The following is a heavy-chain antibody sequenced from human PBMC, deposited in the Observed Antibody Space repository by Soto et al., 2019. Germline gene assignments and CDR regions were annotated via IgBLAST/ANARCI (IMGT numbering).Heavy chain of an antibody. Sequence: SVKVSCKASGFTFTSSAVQWVRQARGQRLEWIGWIVVGSGNTNYAQKFQERVTITRDMSTSTAYMELSSLRSEDTAVYYCAADSGGDDAFDIWGQGTMVTVSS. J-gene: IGHJ3*02. D-gene: IGHD2-15*01. CDR1: GFTFTSSA. V-gene: IGHV1-58*01. CDR3: AADSGGDDAFDI. CDR2: IVVGSGNT.